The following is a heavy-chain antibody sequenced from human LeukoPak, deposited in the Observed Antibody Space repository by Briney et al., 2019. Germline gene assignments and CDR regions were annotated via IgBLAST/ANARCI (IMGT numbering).Heavy chain of an antibody. CDR3: ARGQFWSGYSI. CDR1: GGYFSGYY. J-gene: IGHJ4*02. Sequence: SETLSLTCAVYGGYFSGYYWSWIRRPPGKGLEWIGEINHRRSTNYNPSLKSRVTMSVDTSKNQFSLNLSSVTAADTAVYYCARGQFWSGYSIWGQGTLVTVSS. V-gene: IGHV4-34*01. CDR2: INHRRST. D-gene: IGHD3-3*02.